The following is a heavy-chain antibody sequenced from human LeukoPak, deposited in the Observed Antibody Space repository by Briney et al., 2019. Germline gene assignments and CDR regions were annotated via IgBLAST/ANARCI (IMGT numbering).Heavy chain of an antibody. J-gene: IGHJ4*02. D-gene: IGHD3-10*01. V-gene: IGHV3-21*01. CDR2: ISSSSSYK. CDR1: GFTLSTYS. CDR3: ARGISPMVRGAYRLGD. Sequence: GGSLRLSCAASGFTLSTYSMNWVRQAPGKGLEWVSSISSSSSYKYYADSVKGRFTISRDNAKNSLYLQMNSLRADDTAVHYCARGISPMVRGAYRLGDWGQGTLVTVSS.